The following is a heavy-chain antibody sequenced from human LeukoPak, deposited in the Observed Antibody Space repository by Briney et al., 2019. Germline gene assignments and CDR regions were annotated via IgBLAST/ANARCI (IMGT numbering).Heavy chain of an antibody. V-gene: IGHV1-2*02. CDR2: INPNSGAT. D-gene: IGHD2-8*01. CDR1: GNTFSGYY. J-gene: IGHJ3*02. Sequence: ASVKVSCKASGNTFSGYYMHWVRRAPGQGLEWMGWINPNSGATNYAQKFQGRVTMTRDTSISTAYMELSRLRSDDTAVYYCARVLQYVGDPFDIWGQGTMVSVSS. CDR3: ARVLQYVGDPFDI.